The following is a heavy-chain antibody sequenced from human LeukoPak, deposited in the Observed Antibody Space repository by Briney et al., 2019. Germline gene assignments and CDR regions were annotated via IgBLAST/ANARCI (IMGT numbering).Heavy chain of an antibody. CDR3: ARDRDSYGYGYYYYMDV. J-gene: IGHJ6*03. CDR1: GYTFTSYG. D-gene: IGHD5-18*01. CDR2: ISAYNGNT. Sequence: ASVKVSCKASGYTFTSYGISWVRQAPGQGLEWMGWISAYNGNTNYAQKLQGRVTMTRDMSTSTVYMELSSLRSEDTAVYYCARDRDSYGYGYYYYMDVWGKGTTVTVSS. V-gene: IGHV1-18*01.